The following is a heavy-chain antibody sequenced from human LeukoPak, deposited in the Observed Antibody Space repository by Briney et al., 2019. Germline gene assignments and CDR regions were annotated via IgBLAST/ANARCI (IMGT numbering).Heavy chain of an antibody. CDR2: INSDGSST. CDR3: ARAPVAGYFDY. D-gene: IGHD6-19*01. V-gene: IGHV3-74*01. CDR1: GFTFSSYW. Sequence: GGSLRLSCAASGFTFSSYWMHWVRQAPGKGLVWVSRINSDGSSTSYADSVKGRFTISRDNAKNTLYLRMNSLRAEDTAVYYCARAPVAGYFDYWGQGTLVTVSS. J-gene: IGHJ4*02.